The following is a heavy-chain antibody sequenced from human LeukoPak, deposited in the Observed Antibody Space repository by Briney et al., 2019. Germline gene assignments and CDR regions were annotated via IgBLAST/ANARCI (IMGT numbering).Heavy chain of an antibody. V-gene: IGHV1-18*01. D-gene: IGHD6-19*01. CDR1: GYTFTSYD. Sequence: ASVKVSCKASGYTFTSYDINWVRQAPGQGLEWMGWISAYNGNTNYAQKLQGRVTMTTDTSASTAYMELRSLRSDDTAVYYCARGPHSSSGWSFDYWGQGTLVTVSS. CDR2: ISAYNGNT. CDR3: ARGPHSSSGWSFDY. J-gene: IGHJ4*02.